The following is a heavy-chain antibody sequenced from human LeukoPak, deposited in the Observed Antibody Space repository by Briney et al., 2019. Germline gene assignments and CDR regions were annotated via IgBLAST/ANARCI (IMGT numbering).Heavy chain of an antibody. V-gene: IGHV4-59*08. CDR2: IYNTGRT. CDR1: GGSITNYY. Sequence: SETLSLTCSVSGGSITNYYWSWIRQSPGKGLEWIGFIYNTGRTNYNPSLQSRVTMSIDTSKNQFSLKLSSVTAADTAVYYCARHLAPDFWTYDSWGQGTLVTVSS. D-gene: IGHD3-3*01. CDR3: ARHLAPDFWTYDS. J-gene: IGHJ4*02.